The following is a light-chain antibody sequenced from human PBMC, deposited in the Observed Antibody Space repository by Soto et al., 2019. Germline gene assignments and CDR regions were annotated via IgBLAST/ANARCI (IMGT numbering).Light chain of an antibody. J-gene: IGKJ1*01. CDR2: GAS. CDR3: QQYNNWPRT. Sequence: EIVMTQSPATLSVSQGEKATPACRPSQRVSNALAWYHQKPGQAPWLLIYGASTRTTGIPARFSGSGSGTEFTLTINSLQSEDFAVYYCQQYNNWPRTFGQGTKVEIK. V-gene: IGKV3-15*01. CDR1: QRVSNA.